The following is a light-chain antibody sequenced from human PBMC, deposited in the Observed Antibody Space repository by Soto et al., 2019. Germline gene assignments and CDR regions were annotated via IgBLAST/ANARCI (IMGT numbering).Light chain of an antibody. CDR2: ATS. CDR3: QHYNNWPLT. CDR1: QSVSSN. Sequence: EIVMTQSPATLSVSPGERASLSCRASQSVSSNLAWYQQKPGQTPRLLIYATSTRATGIPARFSGSGSGTEFTLTISSLQSEDSEVYYCQHYNNWPLTFGGGSKVDIK. J-gene: IGKJ4*01. V-gene: IGKV3-15*01.